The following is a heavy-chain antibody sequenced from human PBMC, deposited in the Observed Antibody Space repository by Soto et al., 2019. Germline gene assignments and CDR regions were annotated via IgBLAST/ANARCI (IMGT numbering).Heavy chain of an antibody. CDR2: ISSGGRNI. CDR1: GFTFSSYE. D-gene: IGHD5-12*01. V-gene: IGHV3-48*03. J-gene: IGHJ4*02. Sequence: EVQLVESGGILVQPGGSLRLSCAASGFTFSSYEMNWVRQAPGKGLEWVSYISSGGRNIYYADSVQGRFTVSRDNAKNSVDLQINSLRAEDTAFYYCARDSWVRYSGYDWHFDYWGQGALVTVSS. CDR3: ARDSWVRYSGYDWHFDY.